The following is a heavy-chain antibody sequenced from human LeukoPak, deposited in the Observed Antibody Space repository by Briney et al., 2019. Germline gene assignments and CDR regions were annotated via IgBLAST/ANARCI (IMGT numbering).Heavy chain of an antibody. J-gene: IGHJ3*02. CDR3: ARSNCSTTDCLFNAFDI. V-gene: IGHV3-64*02. D-gene: IGHD2-2*01. CDR1: GFTFNSYA. CDR2: IGSNGGST. Sequence: RGSLRLSCAASGFTFNSYAMHWVRQAPGKGLEYVSVIGSNGGSTYYADSVKGRFTISRDNSKNTLYLQMGSLRAEDMAVYYCARSNCSTTDCLFNAFDIWGQGTMVTVSS.